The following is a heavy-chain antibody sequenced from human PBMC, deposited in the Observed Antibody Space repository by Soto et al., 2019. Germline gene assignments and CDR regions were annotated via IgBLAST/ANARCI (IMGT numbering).Heavy chain of an antibody. CDR2: IYYSGST. J-gene: IGHJ4*02. D-gene: IGHD2-15*01. CDR1: GGSISSGDYY. V-gene: IGHV4-30-4*01. CDR3: ATMGTPATGLYFFDY. Sequence: SETLSLTCAVSGGSISSGDYYWSWIRQPPGKGLEWIGYIYYSGSTYYNPSLKSRVTISVDTSKSQFSLNLSFVTAADTAVYYCATMGTPATGLYFFDYWGQGSLVTVSS.